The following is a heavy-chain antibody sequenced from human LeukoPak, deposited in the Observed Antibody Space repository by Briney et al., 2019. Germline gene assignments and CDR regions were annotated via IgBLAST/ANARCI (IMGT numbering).Heavy chain of an antibody. Sequence: PGGSLRLSCAASGFTFSSYAMSWVRQAPGKGLEWVSAISGSGGSTYYADSVKGRFTISRDNSKNTLYLQMYSLRAEDTAVYYCAKIGYYYDSSGHYFDYWGQGTLVTVSS. CDR2: ISGSGGST. V-gene: IGHV3-23*01. CDR1: GFTFSSYA. CDR3: AKIGYYYDSSGHYFDY. D-gene: IGHD3-22*01. J-gene: IGHJ4*02.